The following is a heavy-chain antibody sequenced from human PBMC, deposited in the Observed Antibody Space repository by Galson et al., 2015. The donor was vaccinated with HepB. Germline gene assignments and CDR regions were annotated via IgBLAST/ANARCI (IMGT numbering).Heavy chain of an antibody. CDR3: ARRISLVRGIITKPDYYYGMDV. D-gene: IGHD3-10*01. V-gene: IGHV3-30*03. CDR2: ISYDGNNK. CDR1: GFTFSNYG. J-gene: IGHJ6*02. Sequence: SLRLSCAASGFTFSNYGMHWVRQAPGKGLEWVAVISYDGNNKFYADSVKGRFTVSRDISKNTLYLQMNSLRAEDTAVYYCARRISLVRGIITKPDYYYGMDVWGQGTTVTVAS.